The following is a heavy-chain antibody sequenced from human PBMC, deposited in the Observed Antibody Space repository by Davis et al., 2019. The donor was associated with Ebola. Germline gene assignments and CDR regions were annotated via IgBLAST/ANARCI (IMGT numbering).Heavy chain of an antibody. J-gene: IGHJ6*03. CDR2: INPNSGGT. Sequence: ASVKVSCKASGYTFTGYYMHWVRQAPGQGLEWMGWINPNSGGTNYAQKFQGWVTMTRDTPISTAYMELSRLRSDDTAVYYCARDRYGYCSSTSCYKDYYYYMDVWGKGTTVTVSS. CDR3: ARDRYGYCSSTSCYKDYYYYMDV. V-gene: IGHV1-2*04. D-gene: IGHD2-2*02. CDR1: GYTFTGYY.